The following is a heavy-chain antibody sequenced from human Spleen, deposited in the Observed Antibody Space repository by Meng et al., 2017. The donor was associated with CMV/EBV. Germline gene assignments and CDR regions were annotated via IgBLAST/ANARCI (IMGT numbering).Heavy chain of an antibody. CDR2: IDATANNM. J-gene: IGHJ6*02. CDR1: GFTFSSYE. V-gene: IGHV3-48*03. Sequence: GESLKTSCAASGFTFSSYEMNGVRQAPGKGLVWVSYIDATANNMYYADPVKGRFAIARDDAKNALFLQMNSLTVDDTAVYYCARAHRRNYGMDVWGQGTTVTVSS. CDR3: ARAHRRNYGMDV.